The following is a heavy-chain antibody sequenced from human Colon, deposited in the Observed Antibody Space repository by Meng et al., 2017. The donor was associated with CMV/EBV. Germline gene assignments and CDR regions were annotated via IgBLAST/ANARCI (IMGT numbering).Heavy chain of an antibody. Sequence: QVQLVQSGPELKKPGASVKISCKASGYMFTRYNINCVRQAPGQWLEWMGYINPKTANPTYVQGFTGRFVFSLDTSVSTAYLQISSLEAEDTAVYYCATGSVAADGKGYWGQGTLVTVSS. CDR1: GYMFTRYN. V-gene: IGHV7-4-1*02. J-gene: IGHJ1*01. CDR2: INPKTANP. CDR3: ATGSVAADGKGY. D-gene: IGHD6-13*01.